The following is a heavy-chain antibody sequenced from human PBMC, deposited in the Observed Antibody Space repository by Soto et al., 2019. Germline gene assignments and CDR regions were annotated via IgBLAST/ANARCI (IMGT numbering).Heavy chain of an antibody. CDR3: AVRGYCSGGSCYSNYYYYMDV. CDR1: GGSFSGYY. Sequence: SETLSLTCAVYGGSFSGYYWSWIRQPPGKGLEWIGEINHSGSTNYNPSLKSRVTISVDTSKNQFSLKLSSVTAADTAVDYCAVRGYCSGGSCYSNYYYYMDVWGKGTTVTVSS. D-gene: IGHD2-15*01. V-gene: IGHV4-34*01. J-gene: IGHJ6*03. CDR2: INHSGST.